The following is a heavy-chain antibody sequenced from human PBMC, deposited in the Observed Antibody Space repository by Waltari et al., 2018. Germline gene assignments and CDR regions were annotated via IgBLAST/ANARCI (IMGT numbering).Heavy chain of an antibody. CDR3: ARATNSYHYYMDV. CDR2: IYYSGST. J-gene: IGHJ6*03. D-gene: IGHD2-8*01. Sequence: QLQLQESGPGLVTPSETLSLTCTVSGASINSGYYYWGWIRQPTGKGLEWIGNIYYSGSTYYNPSLKSRVTISVDTSRNQFSLKLSSVTAADTAVYYCARATNSYHYYMDVWGKGTTVTISS. CDR1: GASINSGYYY. V-gene: IGHV4-39*07.